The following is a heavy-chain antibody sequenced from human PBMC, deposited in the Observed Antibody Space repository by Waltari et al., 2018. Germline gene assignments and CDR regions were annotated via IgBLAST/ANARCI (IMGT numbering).Heavy chain of an antibody. V-gene: IGHV3-23*01. CDR1: GFPFSSYA. D-gene: IGHD1-26*01. J-gene: IGHJ3*02. CDR3: AKARGGSGSSTGAFDI. CDR2: ISGSGGST. Sequence: EVQLLESGGGLVQPGGSLRLSCAASGFPFSSYAMSWVRQAPGKGLEWGSAISGSGGSTYYADSVKGRFTISRDNSKNTLYLQMNSLRAEDTAVYYCAKARGGSGSSTGAFDIWGQGTMVTVSS.